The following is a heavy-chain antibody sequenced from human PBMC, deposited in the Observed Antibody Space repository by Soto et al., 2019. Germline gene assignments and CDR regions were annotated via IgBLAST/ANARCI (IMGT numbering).Heavy chain of an antibody. CDR3: ARDSGYGDYTYDAFDI. D-gene: IGHD4-17*01. CDR1: GFTFNRFT. CDR2: ISSSSSTI. J-gene: IGHJ3*02. V-gene: IGHV3-48*02. Sequence: EVQLVASGGGLVQPGGSLRLSCAASGFTFNRFTMNWVRQAPGKGLEWVSCISSSSSTIYYADSVKGRFTISRDNAKNSLYLQMNSLRDEDTAVYYCARDSGYGDYTYDAFDIWGQGTMVTGSS.